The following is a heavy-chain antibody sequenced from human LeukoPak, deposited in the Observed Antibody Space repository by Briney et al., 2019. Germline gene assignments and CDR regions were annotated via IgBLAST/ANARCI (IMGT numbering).Heavy chain of an antibody. J-gene: IGHJ4*02. D-gene: IGHD2-2*01. V-gene: IGHV3-30-3*01. Sequence: PGGSLRLSCAASGFTFSSYAMHWVRQAPGKGLEWVAVISYDGSNKYYADSVKGRFTISRDSSKNTLYLQMNSLRAEDTAVYYCARESDIVVVPAAPDLWGQGTLVTVSS. CDR2: ISYDGSNK. CDR3: ARESDIVVVPAAPDL. CDR1: GFTFSSYA.